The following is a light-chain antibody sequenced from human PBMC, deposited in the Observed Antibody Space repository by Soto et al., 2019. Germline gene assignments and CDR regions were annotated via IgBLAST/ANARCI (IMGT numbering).Light chain of an antibody. J-gene: IGKJ1*01. CDR3: QQLDSFPRT. V-gene: IGKV1-9*01. Sequence: DIQLTQSPSFLSASIRDRVTITCRASQGISSYLAWYQLKPGKAPKLLISTASSLQSGVPSRFSGSGSGTEFTLTISSLQPEDFATYYCQQLDSFPRTFGQGTKVEVK. CDR1: QGISSY. CDR2: TAS.